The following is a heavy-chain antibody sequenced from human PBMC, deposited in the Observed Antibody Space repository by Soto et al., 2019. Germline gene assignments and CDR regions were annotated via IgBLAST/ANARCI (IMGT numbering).Heavy chain of an antibody. CDR1: GYSFTSYW. J-gene: IGHJ6*02. Sequence: GESLKISCKGSGYSFTSYWIGWVRQMPGKGLEWMGIIYPGDSDTRYSPSFQGQVTISADKSISTAYLQWSSLKASDTAMYYCARGDYYGSGSYYKGLYYYYGMDVWGQGTTVTVSS. CDR2: IYPGDSDT. D-gene: IGHD3-10*01. CDR3: ARGDYYGSGSYYKGLYYYYGMDV. V-gene: IGHV5-51*01.